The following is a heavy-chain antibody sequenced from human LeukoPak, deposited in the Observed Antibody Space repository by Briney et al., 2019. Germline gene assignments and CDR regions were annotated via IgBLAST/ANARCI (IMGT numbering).Heavy chain of an antibody. D-gene: IGHD1-14*01. CDR2: IHNSGRA. CDR3: ARHGTISSESYFDY. J-gene: IGHJ4*02. CDR1: GGSVRSYY. V-gene: IGHV4-59*08. Sequence: SETLSLICSVSGGSVRSYYWSWIRQSPGKGLEWIGYIHNSGRANYNPFLKRPITEFVDTSKNQVSLRLSSVTAADTAVYYCARHGTISSESYFDYWGQGALVTVSS.